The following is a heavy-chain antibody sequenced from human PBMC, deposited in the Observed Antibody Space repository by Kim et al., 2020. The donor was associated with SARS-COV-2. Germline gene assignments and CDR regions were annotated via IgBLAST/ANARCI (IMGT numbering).Heavy chain of an antibody. J-gene: IGHJ1*01. CDR2: IWYDGSNK. CDR1: GFTFSSYA. Sequence: GGSLRLSCAASGFTFSSYAMHWVRQAPGKGLEWVAVIWYDGSNKYYADSVKGRFTISRDNSKNTLYLQMNSLRAEDTAVYYCAKDLRPGRYYASSGYYICQHWGQGTLVTV. CDR3: AKDLRPGRYYASSGYYICQH. D-gene: IGHD3-22*01. V-gene: IGHV3-33*06.